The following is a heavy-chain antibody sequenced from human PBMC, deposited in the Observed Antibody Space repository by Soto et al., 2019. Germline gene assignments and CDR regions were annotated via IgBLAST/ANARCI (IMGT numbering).Heavy chain of an antibody. D-gene: IGHD3-3*01. CDR2: MNPNRGNT. CDR3: ARGTPYYDFWGGYYNYYYYGMDV. Sequence: QVQLVQSGAEVKKPGASVKVSCKASGYTFTSYDINWVRQATGQGLEWMGWMNPNRGNTGYAQKFQGRVNMTSNTSISTAYMELSSLRSEDTAVYYCARGTPYYDFWGGYYNYYYYGMDVWGQGTTVTVSS. CDR1: GYTFTSYD. V-gene: IGHV1-8*01. J-gene: IGHJ6*02.